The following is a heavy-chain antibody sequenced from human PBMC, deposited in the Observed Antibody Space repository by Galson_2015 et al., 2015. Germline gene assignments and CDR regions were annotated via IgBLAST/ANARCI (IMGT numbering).Heavy chain of an antibody. CDR2: ISAYNGNT. D-gene: IGHD2-2*01. V-gene: IGHV1-18*01. Sequence: SVKVSCKASGYTFNTYDISWVRQAPGQGLEWMGWISAYNGNTNYAQKVQGRVTMTTERSTSTAYMELRSLRSDDTAVYYCARGRRHCSSSSCPSYDLWGRGTLVTVS. CDR1: GYTFNTYD. CDR3: ARGRRHCSSSSCPSYDL. J-gene: IGHJ2*01.